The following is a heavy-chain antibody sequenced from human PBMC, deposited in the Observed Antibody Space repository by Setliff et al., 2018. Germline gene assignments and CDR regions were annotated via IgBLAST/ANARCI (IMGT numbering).Heavy chain of an antibody. CDR2: IYPGNADT. J-gene: IGHJ5*02. CDR1: GYSFSNFW. V-gene: IGHV5-51*01. CDR3: ARRGERFFNWFDP. D-gene: IGHD2-21*01. Sequence: PGESLKISCQGSGYSFSNFWIGWGRQMPGKGLEWMGTIYPGNADTRYSPSFQGQVTISTETSINTAFLQWTNLTASDTAVYYCARRGERFFNWFDPLGQGTLVTVSS.